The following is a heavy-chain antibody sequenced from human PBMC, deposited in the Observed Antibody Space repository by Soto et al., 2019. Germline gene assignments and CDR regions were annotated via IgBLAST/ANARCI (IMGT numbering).Heavy chain of an antibody. D-gene: IGHD3-22*01. J-gene: IGHJ4*02. CDR3: ARVRREYDNSGPVDY. CDR2: IYYGGST. Sequence: QLQLQESGSGLVKPSQTLSLTCAVSGGSISSGDFSWNWIRQPPGKGLEYIGYIYYGGSTYYNPSLQSRVTMSVDRSRNQFSLKLTSVTAADTAVYYCARVRREYDNSGPVDYWGQGTLVTVSS. CDR1: GGSISSGDFS. V-gene: IGHV4-30-2*01.